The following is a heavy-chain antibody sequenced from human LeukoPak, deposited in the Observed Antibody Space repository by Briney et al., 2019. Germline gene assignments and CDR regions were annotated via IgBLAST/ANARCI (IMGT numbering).Heavy chain of an antibody. Sequence: GESLKISCKASEYSFTNYWIGWVRQTPGKGLEWMGVVYPGDSDTRYSPTFQGQLTISADKSINTAYLQWSSLKASDTAMYYCARGAGGHYHYYYMDVWGKGTAVTVSS. J-gene: IGHJ6*03. V-gene: IGHV5-51*01. D-gene: IGHD3-16*01. CDR3: ARGAGGHYHYYYMDV. CDR2: VYPGDSDT. CDR1: EYSFTNYW.